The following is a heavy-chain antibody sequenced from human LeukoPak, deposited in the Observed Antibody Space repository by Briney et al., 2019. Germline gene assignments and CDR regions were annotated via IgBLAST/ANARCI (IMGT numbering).Heavy chain of an antibody. CDR1: GFTFSSYW. CDR3: ARDVMTGAPGADY. CDR2: IKQDGSEK. Sequence: GGSLRLSCAVSGFTFSSYWMSWFRQAPGKGLERVANIKQDGSEKLYVESVKGRFTISRDNAKNSLYLQMNSLRAEDTAVYYCARDVMTGAPGADYWGQGTLVTVSS. D-gene: IGHD1-26*01. V-gene: IGHV3-7*01. J-gene: IGHJ4*02.